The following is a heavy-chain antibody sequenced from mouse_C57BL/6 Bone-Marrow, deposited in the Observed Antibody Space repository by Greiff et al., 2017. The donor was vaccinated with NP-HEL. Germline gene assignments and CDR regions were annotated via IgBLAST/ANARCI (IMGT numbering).Heavy chain of an antibody. J-gene: IGHJ3*01. D-gene: IGHD1-1*01. CDR1: GYTFTSYW. Sequence: VQLQQPGAELVKPGASVKLSCKASGYTFTSYWMQWVKQRPGQGLEWIGEIDPSDSYTNYNQKFKGKATLTVDTSSSTAYMQLSSLTSEDSAVYYCASSPHYYGSSLFAYWGQGTLVTVSA. V-gene: IGHV1-50*01. CDR2: IDPSDSYT. CDR3: ASSPHYYGSSLFAY.